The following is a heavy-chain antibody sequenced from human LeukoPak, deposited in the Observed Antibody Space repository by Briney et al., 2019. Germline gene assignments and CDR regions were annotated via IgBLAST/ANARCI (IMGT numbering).Heavy chain of an antibody. CDR3: ATGYRTMAGDS. D-gene: IGHD6-19*01. V-gene: IGHV5-51*01. CDR1: GYTFSSYW. CDR2: IYPGDSDT. J-gene: IGHJ4*02. Sequence: GESLKISCKGSGYTFSSYWIAWVRQMPGKGLEWMGIIYPGDSDTGYSPSLQGQVTFSADKSISTAYLQWSSLKASDTAMYYCATGYRTMAGDSWGQGTLVTVSS.